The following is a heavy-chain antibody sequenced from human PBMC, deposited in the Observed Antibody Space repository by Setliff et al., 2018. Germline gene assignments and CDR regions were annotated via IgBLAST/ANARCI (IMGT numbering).Heavy chain of an antibody. D-gene: IGHD2-8*02. Sequence: ASVKVSCKASGGTFSNNAIAWVRQAPGQGLEWMGWINPNSGGANYAQKFQGRVTMTRDTSISTGYMELSRLRSDDTAVYYCSRLVRFCTASTCQGASASEHWGQGTLVTVSS. CDR2: INPNSGGA. V-gene: IGHV1-2*02. J-gene: IGHJ4*02. CDR1: GGTFSNNA. CDR3: SRLVRFCTASTCQGASASEH.